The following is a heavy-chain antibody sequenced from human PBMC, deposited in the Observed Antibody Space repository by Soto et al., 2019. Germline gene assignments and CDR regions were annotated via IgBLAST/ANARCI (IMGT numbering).Heavy chain of an antibody. CDR1: GFTFSSYA. D-gene: IGHD6-13*01. Sequence: QPGGSMRLSCAASGFTFSSYAMSWVRQAPGKGLEWVSAISGSGGSTYYADSVKGRFTISRDNSKNTLYLQMNSLRAEDTAVYYCAKDLRSSSWYPCWFDPWGQGTLVTVSS. CDR2: ISGSGGST. V-gene: IGHV3-23*01. CDR3: AKDLRSSSWYPCWFDP. J-gene: IGHJ5*02.